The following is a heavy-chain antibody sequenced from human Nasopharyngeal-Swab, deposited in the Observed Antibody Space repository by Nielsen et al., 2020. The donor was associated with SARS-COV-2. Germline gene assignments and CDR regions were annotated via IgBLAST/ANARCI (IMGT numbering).Heavy chain of an antibody. CDR2: IRVYNGKT. D-gene: IGHD3/OR15-3a*01. J-gene: IGHJ6*02. Sequence: WVRQAPGQGLVWMGWIRVYNGKTNYAKKLQGRVTMTTDTFTTTAYMELRSPRSDDTAGYYCTKDIGGVGPARDGMDVWGQGTTVTVSS. CDR3: TKDIGGVGPARDGMDV. V-gene: IGHV1-18*01.